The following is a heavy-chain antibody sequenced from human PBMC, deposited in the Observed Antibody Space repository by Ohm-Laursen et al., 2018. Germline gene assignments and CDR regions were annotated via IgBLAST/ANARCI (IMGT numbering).Heavy chain of an antibody. V-gene: IGHV4-4*07. Sequence: GTLSLTCSVSGGSLSKSFWSWIRQPAGKGLEWIGRIHTSGTINYNPSLKSRVTLSLDTSKNQVSLKLRSVTAADTAVYYCARHKQLVGYFDYWGQGTLVTVSS. D-gene: IGHD6-13*01. CDR2: IHTSGTI. CDR1: GGSLSKSF. CDR3: ARHKQLVGYFDY. J-gene: IGHJ4*02.